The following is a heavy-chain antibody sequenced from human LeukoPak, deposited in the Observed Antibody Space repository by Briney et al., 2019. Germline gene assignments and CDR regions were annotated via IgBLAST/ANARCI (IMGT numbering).Heavy chain of an antibody. Sequence: TSETLSLTCTVSGDSISSGDYYWSWIRQPAGKGLEWIGRIYTSGSTNYNPSLKSRVTISVDTSKNQFSLKLSSVTAADTAVYYCARLVSYYMDVWGKGTTVTISS. CDR2: IYTSGST. CDR1: GDSISSGDYY. J-gene: IGHJ6*03. V-gene: IGHV4-61*02. CDR3: ARLVSYYMDV.